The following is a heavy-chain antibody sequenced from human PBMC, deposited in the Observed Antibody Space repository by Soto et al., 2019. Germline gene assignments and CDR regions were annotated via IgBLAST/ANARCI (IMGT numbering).Heavy chain of an antibody. CDR3: AQRAIVSTVLYFDY. CDR2: IGGNGDNT. D-gene: IGHD5-12*01. Sequence: GGSLRLSCAASGFTFSNYAMSWVRQAPGKGLEWVSSIGGNGDNTYYADSVKGRFRVSRDNSKNTLLLQMNSLRAEDTAIYYCAQRAIVSTVLYFDYWGQGTVVTVSS. CDR1: GFTFSNYA. V-gene: IGHV3-23*01. J-gene: IGHJ4*02.